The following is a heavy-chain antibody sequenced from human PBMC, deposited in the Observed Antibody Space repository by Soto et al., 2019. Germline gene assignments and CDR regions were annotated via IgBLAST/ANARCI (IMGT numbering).Heavy chain of an antibody. CDR1: GGSITSGDNY. V-gene: IGHV4-30-4*01. CDR2: IYYSGHT. CDR3: ARTYWSGWGRPLFDP. Sequence: SETLSLTCTVSGGSITSGDNYWSWIRQPPGKGLEWIGYIYYSGHTYYHPSLNRRITISLDTSKHHYPPRLRSVTAAHTPVYSCARTYWSGWGRPLFDPGGQRSLVT. D-gene: IGHD1-1*01. J-gene: IGHJ4*01.